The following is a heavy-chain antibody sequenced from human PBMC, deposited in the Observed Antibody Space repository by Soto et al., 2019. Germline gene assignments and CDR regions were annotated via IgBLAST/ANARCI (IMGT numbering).Heavy chain of an antibody. CDR1: VYTFTSYG. CDR3: ARVGPAHYYDSSGYYSPLDY. Sequence: VASVKVSCKASVYTFTSYGISWVRQAPGQGLEWMGWISAYNGNTNYAQKFQGRVIVTTDTSTSTAYMELSSLRSEDTAVYYCARVGPAHYYDSSGYYSPLDYWGQGTLVTVSS. D-gene: IGHD3-22*01. J-gene: IGHJ4*02. CDR2: ISAYNGNT. V-gene: IGHV1-18*01.